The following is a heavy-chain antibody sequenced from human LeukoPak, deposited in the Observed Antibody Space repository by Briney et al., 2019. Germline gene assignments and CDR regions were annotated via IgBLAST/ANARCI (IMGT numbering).Heavy chain of an antibody. CDR3: ARLLRHSSGGSCYFSWFDP. D-gene: IGHD2-15*01. CDR1: GYSFTNSW. J-gene: IGHJ5*02. Sequence: GESLKNSCKASGYSFTNSWIGWVRQMPGKGLEWMGIIYPGDSDTTYGPSFQGQVTISADKSIGTAYLQWSSLKASDTAMYYCARLLRHSSGGSCYFSWFDPWGQGTLVTVSS. CDR2: IYPGDSDT. V-gene: IGHV5-51*01.